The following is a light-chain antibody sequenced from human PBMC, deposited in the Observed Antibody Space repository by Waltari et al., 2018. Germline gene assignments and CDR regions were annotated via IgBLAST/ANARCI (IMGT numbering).Light chain of an antibody. J-gene: IGKJ3*01. CDR1: QTISTN. Sequence: DIQMTQSPSSLSASVGDRVTITCRASQTISTNLNWYQHKPGKAPSLLIYGSSNLQGGVPSRFSGRGSGTDFTLTINSLQPEDFATYYCQQSYSTPRVTFGPGTKV. CDR3: QQSYSTPRVT. V-gene: IGKV1-39*01. CDR2: GSS.